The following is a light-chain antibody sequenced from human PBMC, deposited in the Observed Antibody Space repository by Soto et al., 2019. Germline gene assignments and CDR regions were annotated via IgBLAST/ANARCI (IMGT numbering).Light chain of an antibody. Sequence: QSVLTQPPSASGTPGQRVTISCSGSSSNIGSNSVNWYQQLPGTAPKLLMYSSNQRPSGVPDRFSVSKSGTSASLAISGLQSEDEADYYCSAWDGSLNGVVFGGGTKLTVL. CDR2: SSN. CDR1: SSNIGSNS. J-gene: IGLJ2*01. CDR3: SAWDGSLNGVV. V-gene: IGLV1-44*01.